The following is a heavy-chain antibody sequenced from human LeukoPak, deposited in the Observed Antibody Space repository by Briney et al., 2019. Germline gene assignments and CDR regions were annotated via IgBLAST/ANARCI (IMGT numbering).Heavy chain of an antibody. CDR1: GYTFTGYY. J-gene: IGHJ4*02. Sequence: ASVKVSCKASGYTFTGYYMHWVRQAPGQGLEWMGWINPNSGGTNYAQKFQGRVTMTRDTSISTACMELSRLRSDDTAVYYGARIHVDTAMVEPFDYWGQGTLVTVSS. D-gene: IGHD5-18*01. CDR3: ARIHVDTAMVEPFDY. V-gene: IGHV1-2*02. CDR2: INPNSGGT.